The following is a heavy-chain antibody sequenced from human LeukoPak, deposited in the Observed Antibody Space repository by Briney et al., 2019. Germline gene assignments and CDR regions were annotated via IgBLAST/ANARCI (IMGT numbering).Heavy chain of an antibody. J-gene: IGHJ4*02. CDR3: AKGKKITVAGLFDC. CDR2: ISWNSGSI. V-gene: IGHV3-9*01. D-gene: IGHD6-19*01. CDR1: GFPFDDYA. Sequence: GSSLRLSCAASGFPFDDYAMHGVRQVPGKGLEWVSGISWNSGSIGYADSVKGRFTISRDNAKNSLYLHMNSLSAEDTALYYCAKGKKITVAGLFDCWGQGTLVTVSS.